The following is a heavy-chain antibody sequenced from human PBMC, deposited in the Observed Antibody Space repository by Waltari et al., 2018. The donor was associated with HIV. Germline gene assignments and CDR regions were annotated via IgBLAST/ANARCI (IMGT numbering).Heavy chain of an antibody. Sequence: EVQLLESGGGLLQPGGYRRLSCAASGFAYVSYAITWVRQSPERGLEWVAAVSGSGAKSFYADSVKGRFTISRDNSKNTVFLQMNSLRAADTAIYYCAKAYYENTAYYYDFWGRGTRVTVSS. CDR3: AKAYYENTAYYYDF. CDR2: VSGSGAKS. D-gene: IGHD3-22*01. J-gene: IGHJ4*02. CDR1: GFAYVSYA. V-gene: IGHV3-23*01.